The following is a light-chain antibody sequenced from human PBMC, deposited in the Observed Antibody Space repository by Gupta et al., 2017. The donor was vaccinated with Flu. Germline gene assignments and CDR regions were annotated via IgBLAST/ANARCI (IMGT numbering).Light chain of an antibody. Sequence: VIWLTKSHSLLLAPTGDRVTIRCRMNQGSSSYLDWYQQKPGKAPELLIYAASTLQSGVPSRFSGSGSGTDFTLTISSLQAEDFATYYCQQYYSFPQTFGQGTKVEIK. CDR1: QGSSSY. V-gene: IGKV1D-8*01. CDR2: AAS. J-gene: IGKJ1*01. CDR3: QQYYSFPQT.